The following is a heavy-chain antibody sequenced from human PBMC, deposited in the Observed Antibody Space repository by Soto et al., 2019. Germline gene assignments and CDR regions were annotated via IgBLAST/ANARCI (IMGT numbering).Heavy chain of an antibody. CDR1: GFTFSSYW. J-gene: IGHJ4*02. Sequence: AGGSLRLSCAASGFTFSSYWMHWVRQATGKGLVWVSRNSDGSSTSYADSVKGRFTISRDDAKNTLYLQMNSLRAEDTAVYYCVRTSLVVAAATREDYWGQGTLVTVSS. CDR3: VRTSLVVAAATREDY. V-gene: IGHV3-74*01. CDR2: NSDGSST. D-gene: IGHD2-15*01.